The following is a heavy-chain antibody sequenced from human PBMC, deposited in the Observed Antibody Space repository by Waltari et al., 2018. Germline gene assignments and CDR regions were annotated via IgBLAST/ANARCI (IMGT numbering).Heavy chain of an antibody. CDR3: ARGYDFWSGYYTGGPFDY. CDR2: ISYDGSNK. D-gene: IGHD3-3*01. J-gene: IGHJ4*02. CDR1: GFTFSSYA. V-gene: IGHV3-30*01. Sequence: QVQLVESGGGVVQPGRSLRLSCAASGFTFSSYAMPWVRQAPGKGLEWVAVISYDGSNKYYADSVKGRFTISRDNSKNTLYLQMNSLRAEDTAVYYCARGYDFWSGYYTGGPFDYWGQGTLVTVSS.